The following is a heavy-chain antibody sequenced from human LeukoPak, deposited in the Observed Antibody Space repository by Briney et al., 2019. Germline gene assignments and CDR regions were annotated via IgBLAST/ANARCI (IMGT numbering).Heavy chain of an antibody. Sequence: SETLSLTCTVSGGSISSYYWSWIRQPPGKGLEWIGYIYYSGSTNYNPSLKSRVTVSADKSKKHFSLKLTSVTAADTAVYFCARIAYSGMDVWGQGTTVTVSS. V-gene: IGHV4-59*08. D-gene: IGHD3-16*01. CDR3: ARIAYSGMDV. CDR1: GGSISSYY. J-gene: IGHJ6*02. CDR2: IYYSGST.